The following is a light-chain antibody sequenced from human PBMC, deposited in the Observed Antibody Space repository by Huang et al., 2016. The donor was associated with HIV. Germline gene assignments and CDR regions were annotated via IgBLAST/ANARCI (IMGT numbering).Light chain of an antibody. J-gene: IGKJ2*01. V-gene: IGKV3-15*01. CDR3: QQYNNWPL. Sequence: EIVMTQYPATLSVSPGGRATLSCRASQRGSSNLTWYQQKPGQAPRRLIYGASTRATGIPARFSGSGSGTEFTLTISSLQSEDFAVYYCQQYNNWPLFGQGTKLEIK. CDR2: GAS. CDR1: QRGSSN.